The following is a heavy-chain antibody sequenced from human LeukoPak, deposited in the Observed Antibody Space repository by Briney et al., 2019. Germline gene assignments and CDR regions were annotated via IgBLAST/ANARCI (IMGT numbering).Heavy chain of an antibody. CDR1: GFTFSSYS. CDR2: ISSSSSYI. D-gene: IGHD3-10*01. Sequence: GGSLRLSCAASGFTFSSYSMNWVRQAPGKGLEWVSSISSSSSYIYYADSVKGRFTISRDNAKNSLYLQMNSLRAEDTAVYYCARASYGSGSYYNENWGQGTLVTVSS. V-gene: IGHV3-21*01. J-gene: IGHJ4*02. CDR3: ARASYGSGSYYNEN.